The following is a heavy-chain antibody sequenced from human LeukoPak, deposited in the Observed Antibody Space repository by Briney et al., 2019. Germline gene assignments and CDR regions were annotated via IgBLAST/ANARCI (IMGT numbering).Heavy chain of an antibody. V-gene: IGHV1-2*06. J-gene: IGHJ5*02. Sequence: ASVKVSCKASGYTFTGYYMHWVRQPPGQGLEWMGRINPNSGGTNYAQKFQGRVTMTRDTSISTAYMELSRLRSDDTAVYYCARGVLGYYGSGRAWGQGTLVTVSS. CDR1: GYTFTGYY. CDR3: ARGVLGYYGSGRA. D-gene: IGHD3-10*01. CDR2: INPNSGGT.